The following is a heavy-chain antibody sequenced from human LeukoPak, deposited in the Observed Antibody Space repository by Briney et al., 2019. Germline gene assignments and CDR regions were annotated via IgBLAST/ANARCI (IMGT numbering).Heavy chain of an antibody. J-gene: IGHJ4*02. CDR3: ARLPGYSSGWYDY. CDR2: ISSSGSTI. CDR1: GFTFSSYE. V-gene: IGHV3-48*03. D-gene: IGHD6-19*01. Sequence: PGGSLRLSCAASGFTFSSYEMNWVRQAPGKGLEWVSYISSSGSTIYYADSVKGRFTISRDNAKNSLYLQMNSLRAEGTAVYYCARLPGYSSGWYDYWGQGTLVTVSS.